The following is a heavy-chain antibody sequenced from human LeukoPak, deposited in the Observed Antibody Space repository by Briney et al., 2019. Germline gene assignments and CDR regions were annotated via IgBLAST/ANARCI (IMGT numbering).Heavy chain of an antibody. CDR2: IIPIFGTA. D-gene: IGHD3-3*01. CDR1: GGTFSSYA. V-gene: IGHV1-69*05. Sequence: GASVKVSCKASGGTFSSYAISWVRQAPGQGLEWMGRIIPIFGTANYAQKFQGRVTITTDESTSTAYMELSSLRSEDTAVYYCARADVDRYYDFWSGYFFDYWGQGTLVTVSS. J-gene: IGHJ4*02. CDR3: ARADVDRYYDFWSGYFFDY.